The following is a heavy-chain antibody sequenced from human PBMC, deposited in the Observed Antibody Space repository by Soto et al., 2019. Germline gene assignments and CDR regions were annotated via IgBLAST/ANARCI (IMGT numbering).Heavy chain of an antibody. CDR2: ISSSSTI. CDR1: GFTFSSYS. D-gene: IGHD2-8*01. J-gene: IGHJ6*03. Sequence: GGSLRLSCAASGFTFSSYSMNWVRQAPGKGLEWVSYISSSSTIYYADSVKGRFTISRDNAKNSLYLQMNNLRAEDTAVYYCARGYSGDIVLMVYAKGYYYYMDVWGKGTTVTVSS. CDR3: ARGYSGDIVLMVYAKGYYYYMDV. V-gene: IGHV3-48*01.